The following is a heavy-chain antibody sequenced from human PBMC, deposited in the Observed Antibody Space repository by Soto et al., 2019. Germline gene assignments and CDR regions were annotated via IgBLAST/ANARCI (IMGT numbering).Heavy chain of an antibody. Sequence: SETLSLTCSVSGGSMSEYFWSWIRHSPGKGLEWIGYIYYLGSTDYNPSLKSRVTISVDTSKRQFSLRLTSVTAADTAVYYCARDGYDGSGSPYPAYWGPGTQVTVSS. V-gene: IGHV4-59*01. D-gene: IGHD3-10*01. CDR3: ARDGYDGSGSPYPAY. J-gene: IGHJ4*02. CDR2: IYYLGST. CDR1: GGSMSEYF.